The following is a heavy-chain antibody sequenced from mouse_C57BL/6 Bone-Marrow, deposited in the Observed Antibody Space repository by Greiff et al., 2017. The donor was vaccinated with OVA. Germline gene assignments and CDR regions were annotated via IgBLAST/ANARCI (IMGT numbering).Heavy chain of an antibody. J-gene: IGHJ1*03. V-gene: IGHV1-50*01. CDR1: GYTFTSYW. CDR3: AREGYYYV. D-gene: IGHD2-12*01. CDR2: IDPSDSYT. Sequence: QVQLKESGAELVKPGASVKLSCKASGYTFTSYWMQWVKQRPGQGLEWIGEIDPSDSYTNYNQKFKGKATLTVDTSSSTAYMQLSSLTSEDSAVYYCAREGYYYVWGTGTTVTVSS.